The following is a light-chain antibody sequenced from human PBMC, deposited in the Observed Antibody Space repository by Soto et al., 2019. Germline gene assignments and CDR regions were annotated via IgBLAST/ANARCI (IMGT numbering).Light chain of an antibody. CDR2: GAS. CDR1: QSITTN. CDR3: QQYTDWLALT. J-gene: IGKJ4*01. V-gene: IGKV3-15*01. Sequence: EIVMTQSPATLSVSPGERVTLSCRASQSITTNLAWYQQKPRQAPRLFIYGASNRATGIPASFSGSGSVTEFTITISSLQYADFAFYFRQQYTDWLALTVGGGTNVEIK.